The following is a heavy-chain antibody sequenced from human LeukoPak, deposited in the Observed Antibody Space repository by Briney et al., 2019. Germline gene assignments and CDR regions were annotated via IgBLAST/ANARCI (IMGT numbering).Heavy chain of an antibody. J-gene: IGHJ6*04. CDR3: ASAYCSSTSCYRADV. V-gene: IGHV1-69*05. D-gene: IGHD2-2*01. Sequence: SVKVSCKASGGTFSSYAISWVRQAPGQGLEWMGGIIPIFGTANYAQKFQGRVTITTDESTSTAYMELSSLRSEYTAVYYSASAYCSSTSCYRADVWGKGTTVIVSS. CDR1: GGTFSSYA. CDR2: IIPIFGTA.